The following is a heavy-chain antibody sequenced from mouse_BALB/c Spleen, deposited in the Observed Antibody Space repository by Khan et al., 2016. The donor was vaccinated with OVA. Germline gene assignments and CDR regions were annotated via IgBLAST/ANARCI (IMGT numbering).Heavy chain of an antibody. Sequence: EVKLVESGGGLVQPGGSRKLSCAASGFTFSDYGMAWVRQAPGKGPEWVAFISNLAYSIYYADTVTGRFTIYRENAKNTQYLEMSSLRSEDTAMYYCARSWARDYWGQGTSVTVSS. J-gene: IGHJ4*01. CDR3: ARSWARDY. V-gene: IGHV5-15*02. CDR1: GFTFSDYG. CDR2: ISNLAYSI.